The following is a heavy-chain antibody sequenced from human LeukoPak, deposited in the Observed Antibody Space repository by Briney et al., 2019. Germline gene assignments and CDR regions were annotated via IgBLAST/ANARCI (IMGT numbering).Heavy chain of an antibody. CDR2: ISAYNGYT. D-gene: IGHD3-9*01. CDR3: AKDSTYYDVLTGNYYYYYGMDV. CDR1: GYTFVSHG. V-gene: IGHV1-18*01. Sequence: ASVKVSCKASGYTFVSHGISWVRQAPGQGLEWMGWISAYNGYTNYAQKLQGRVTMTTDTSTSTAYMELRSLRSDDTAVYYCAKDSTYYDVLTGNYYYYYGMDVWGQGTTVTVSS. J-gene: IGHJ6*02.